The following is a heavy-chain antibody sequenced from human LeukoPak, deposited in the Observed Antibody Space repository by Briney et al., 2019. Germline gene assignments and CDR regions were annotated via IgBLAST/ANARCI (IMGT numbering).Heavy chain of an antibody. CDR1: GFTFSSYA. Sequence: GGSLRLSCAASGFTFSSYAMRWVRQAPGKGLEWVSAISGSGGSTYYADSVKGRFTISRDNSKNTLYLQMNSLRAEDTAVYYCAKGDTYYYDSSGYYYAYWGQGTLVTVSS. CDR3: AKGDTYYYDSSGYYYAY. D-gene: IGHD3-22*01. CDR2: ISGSGGST. V-gene: IGHV3-23*01. J-gene: IGHJ4*02.